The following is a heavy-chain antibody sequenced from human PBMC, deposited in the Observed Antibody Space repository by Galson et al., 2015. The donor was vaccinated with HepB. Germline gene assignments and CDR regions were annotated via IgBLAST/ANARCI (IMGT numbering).Heavy chain of an antibody. CDR1: GFTFSSYW. V-gene: IGHV3-7*01. Sequence: SLRLSCAASGFTFSSYWMSWVRQAPGKGLEWVANIKQGGSEKYYVDSVKGRFTISRDNAKNSLYLQMNSLRAEDTAVYYCARVVASSGYYGYFDHWGRGTLVTVSS. J-gene: IGHJ2*01. D-gene: IGHD3-22*01. CDR3: ARVVASSGYYGYFDH. CDR2: IKQGGSEK.